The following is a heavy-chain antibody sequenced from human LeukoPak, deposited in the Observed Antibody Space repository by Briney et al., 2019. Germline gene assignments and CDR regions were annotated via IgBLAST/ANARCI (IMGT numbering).Heavy chain of an antibody. CDR2: IIPILGIA. Sequence: SVKVSFKTSGYSFTAFYIHWVRQAPGQGLEWMGRIIPILGIANYAQKFQGRVTITADKSTSTAYMELSSLRSEDTAVYYCAREYYYEGYALEIWRQGTMVTVSS. D-gene: IGHD3-22*01. CDR3: AREYYYEGYALEI. J-gene: IGHJ3*02. V-gene: IGHV1-69*04. CDR1: GYSFTAFY.